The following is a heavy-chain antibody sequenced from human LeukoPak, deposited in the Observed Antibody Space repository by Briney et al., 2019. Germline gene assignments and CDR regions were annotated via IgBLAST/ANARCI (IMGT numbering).Heavy chain of an antibody. J-gene: IGHJ5*02. CDR2: IYYSGSS. CDR3: ARNARYNWFDP. V-gene: IGHV4-59*01. CDR1: VGSISSNY. Sequence: PSETLSLTCTVSVGSISSNYWSWIRQPPGKGLEWIGYIYYSGSSNYNPPLKSRVRILVDTSKYQYALKVSSVTAANTALYCWARNARYNWFDPWGQGALVTVSS.